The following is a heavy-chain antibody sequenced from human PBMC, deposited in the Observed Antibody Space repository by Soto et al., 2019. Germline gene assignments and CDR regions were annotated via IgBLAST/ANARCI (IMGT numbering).Heavy chain of an antibody. CDR3: ARDQGRRHVPGY. D-gene: IGHD6-6*01. Sequence: GGSLRLSCEASGFNFSRYWMHWVRQAPGKGLVWVSRINSDGSSTSYADSVKGRFTISRDNAKNTLYLQMNSLRAEDTAVYYCARDQGRRHVPGYWGQGTLVTVSS. CDR1: GFNFSRYW. J-gene: IGHJ4*02. CDR2: INSDGSST. V-gene: IGHV3-74*01.